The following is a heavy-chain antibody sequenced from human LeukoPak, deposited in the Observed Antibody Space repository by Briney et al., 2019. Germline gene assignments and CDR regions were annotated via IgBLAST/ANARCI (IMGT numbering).Heavy chain of an antibody. CDR2: TRNKANSYTT. Sequence: PGGSLRLSCAASGFTFSDHYMDWVRQAPGKGLEWVGCTRNKANSYTTEYAASVKGRFTISRDDSKNSLYLQMNSLKTEDTAVYCCARGPDYFDYWGQGTLVTVSS. CDR1: GFTFSDHY. J-gene: IGHJ4*02. V-gene: IGHV3-72*01. CDR3: ARGPDYFDY.